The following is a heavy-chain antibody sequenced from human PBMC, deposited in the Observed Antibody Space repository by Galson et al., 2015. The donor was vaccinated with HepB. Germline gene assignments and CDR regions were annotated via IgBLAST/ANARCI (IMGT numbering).Heavy chain of an antibody. J-gene: IGHJ4*02. V-gene: IGHV3-30*03. CDR2: ISPDGNIV. CDR3: ARDFNWNFYS. CDR1: GFTFSSHN. Sequence: SLRLSCAASGFTFSSHNMHWVRQTPAKGLEWLAIISPDGNIVFYPGSVRGRSTISRDNSKGTLYLQVNSPRPEDTAVYYCARDFNWNFYSWGQGTLVTVSS. D-gene: IGHD1-1*01.